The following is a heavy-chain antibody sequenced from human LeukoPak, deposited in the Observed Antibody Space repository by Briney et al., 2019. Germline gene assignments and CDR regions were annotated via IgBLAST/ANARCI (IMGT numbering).Heavy chain of an antibody. CDR1: GFTFSDYY. Sequence: GGSLRLSCAASGFTFSDYYMSWIRQAPEKGLEWVSYISSSSSYTNYADSVKGRFNISRDNAKNSLYLQMTGLRAEDTAVYCCAVDRIAAAGTGDAFDIWGQGTMVTVSS. J-gene: IGHJ3*02. CDR3: AVDRIAAAGTGDAFDI. CDR2: ISSSSSYT. V-gene: IGHV3-11*06. D-gene: IGHD6-13*01.